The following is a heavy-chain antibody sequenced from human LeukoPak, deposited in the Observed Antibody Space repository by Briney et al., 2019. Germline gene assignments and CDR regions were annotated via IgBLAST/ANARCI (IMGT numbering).Heavy chain of an antibody. J-gene: IGHJ6*03. CDR3: ARRGYSGYDLGYYYYYMDV. CDR2: IITYNGNT. CDR1: GYTFTSYG. D-gene: IGHD5-12*01. V-gene: IGHV1-18*01. Sequence: PSVKVSCKASGYTFTSYGINWVRQAPGQGLEWMGWIITYNGNTNYAQKLQGRVTMTTDTSTSTAYMELRSLRSDDTAVYYCARRGYSGYDLGYYYYYMDVWGKGTTVTVSS.